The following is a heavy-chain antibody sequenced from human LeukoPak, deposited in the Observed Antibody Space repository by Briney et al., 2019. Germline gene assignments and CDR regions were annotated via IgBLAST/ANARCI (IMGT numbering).Heavy chain of an antibody. CDR1: GFTFSSYS. D-gene: IGHD5-18*01. V-gene: IGHV3-48*01. CDR2: ISSSSSTI. CDR3: AKSSRGGYGVLSYYLDV. Sequence: GGSLRLSCAASGFTFSSYSMNWVRQAPGKGLEWVSYISSSSSTIYYADSVKGRFTISRDTSKNTLYLQMNSLRAEDTAVYICAKSSRGGYGVLSYYLDVWGKGTTVTVSS. J-gene: IGHJ6*03.